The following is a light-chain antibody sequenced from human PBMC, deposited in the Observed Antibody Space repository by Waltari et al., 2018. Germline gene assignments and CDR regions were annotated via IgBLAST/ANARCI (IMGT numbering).Light chain of an antibody. CDR3: QQVNSFPAT. CDR1: QSISNW. Sequence: DIQMTQSPSSVSAFVGDRVTITCRASQSISNWVAWYHKKPGKAPKPLIYGASDLHSGVPSRFSGSGAGTDFTLTISSLQAEDFATYYCQQVNSFPATFGGGTTVEVK. J-gene: IGKJ4*01. V-gene: IGKV1-12*01. CDR2: GAS.